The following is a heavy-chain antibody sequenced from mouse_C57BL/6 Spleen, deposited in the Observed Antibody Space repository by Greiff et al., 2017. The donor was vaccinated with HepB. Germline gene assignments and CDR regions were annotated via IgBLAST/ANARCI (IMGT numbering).Heavy chain of an antibody. J-gene: IGHJ4*01. Sequence: QVQLKESGPELVKPGASVKISCKASGYAFSSSWMNWVKQRPGKGLEWIGRIYPGDGDTNYNGKFKGKATLTADKSSSTAYMQLSNLTSEDSAVYFCARLYGSRYYYAMDYWGQGTSVTVSS. CDR2: IYPGDGDT. D-gene: IGHD1-1*01. CDR3: ARLYGSRYYYAMDY. CDR1: GYAFSSSW. V-gene: IGHV1-82*01.